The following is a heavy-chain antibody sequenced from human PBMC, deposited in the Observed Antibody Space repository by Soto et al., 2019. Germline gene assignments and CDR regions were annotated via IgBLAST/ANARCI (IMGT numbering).Heavy chain of an antibody. D-gene: IGHD4-17*01. CDR2: IIPILGIA. J-gene: IGHJ3*02. V-gene: IGHV1-69*02. CDR1: GGTFSSYT. CDR3: ARSRGDYGDYSGAFDI. Sequence: QVQLVQSGAEVKKPGSSVKVSCKASGGTFSSYTISWVRQAPGQGLEWMGRIIPILGIANYAQKFQGRVTITADKSTSTAYMELSSLRSEDTAVYYCARSRGDYGDYSGAFDIWGQGTMVTVSS.